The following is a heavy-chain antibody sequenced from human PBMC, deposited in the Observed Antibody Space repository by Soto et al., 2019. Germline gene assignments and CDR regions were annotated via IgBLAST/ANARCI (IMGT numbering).Heavy chain of an antibody. D-gene: IGHD3-10*01. CDR1: GFTFSSYA. CDR2: ISGSGGST. Sequence: EVQLLESGGGLVQPGGSLRLSCAASGFTFSSYAMSWVRQAPGKGLEWVSAISGSGGSTYYADSVKGRFTISRDNSKNSLYLQMNSLRAEDTAVYYCAKYGDYSGSGSYSDYWGQGTLVTVSS. J-gene: IGHJ4*02. V-gene: IGHV3-23*01. CDR3: AKYGDYSGSGSYSDY.